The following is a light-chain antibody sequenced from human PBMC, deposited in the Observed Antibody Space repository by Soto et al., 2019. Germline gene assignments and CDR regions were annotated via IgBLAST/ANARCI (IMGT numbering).Light chain of an antibody. CDR1: SSNIGAGYD. V-gene: IGLV1-40*01. J-gene: IGLJ1*01. CDR3: QSYDSSLSGYV. CDR2: ANN. Sequence: QSVLTQPPSVSGAPGPRVTISCTGNSSNIGAGYDVHWYQQLPGTAPKLLIYANNIRPSGVPGRFSGSKSGASASLAITGLQAEDEADYYCQSYDSSLSGYVFGTGTKVTVL.